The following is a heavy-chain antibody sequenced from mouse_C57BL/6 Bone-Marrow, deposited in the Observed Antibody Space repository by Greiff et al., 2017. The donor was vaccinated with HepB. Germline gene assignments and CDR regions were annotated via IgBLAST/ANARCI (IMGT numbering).Heavy chain of an antibody. Sequence: EVKLQESGAELVRPGASVKLSCTASGFNIKDDYMHWVKQRPEQGLEWIGWIDPENGDTEYASKFQGKATITADTSSNTAYLQLSSLTSEDTAVYYCTTTVVATFDFDYWGQGTTLTVSS. CDR2: IDPENGDT. V-gene: IGHV14-4*01. D-gene: IGHD1-1*01. CDR3: TTTVVATFDFDY. J-gene: IGHJ2*01. CDR1: GFNIKDDY.